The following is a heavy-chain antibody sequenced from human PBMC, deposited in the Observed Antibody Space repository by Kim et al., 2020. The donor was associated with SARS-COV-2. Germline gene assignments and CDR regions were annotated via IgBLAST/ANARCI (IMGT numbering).Heavy chain of an antibody. CDR1: GDSISRSRDY. D-gene: IGHD4-17*01. J-gene: IGHJ3*02. V-gene: IGHV4-39*01. CDR2: TYSGGRT. CDR3: ARHRGGDYGEAAFDI. Sequence: SETLSLTCTVSGDSISRSRDYWGWIRQPPGQGLEWVGTTYSGGRTSYTPSLKSRVTISVDTYQSQFSLSLTSVTATDTAVYYCARHRGGDYGEAAFDIWG.